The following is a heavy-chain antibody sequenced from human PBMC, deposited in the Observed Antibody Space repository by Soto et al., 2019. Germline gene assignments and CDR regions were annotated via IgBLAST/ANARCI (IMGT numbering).Heavy chain of an antibody. CDR2: VWDDGSNK. CDR3: VRDGIARFDY. V-gene: IGHV3-33*01. J-gene: IGHJ4*02. Sequence: QVQLVESGGGVVQPGRSLRLSCAASGFTFRNYVMQWVRQAPGKGLEWVAVVWDDGSNKSYADSVKGRLTVSRDNSKNTLFLQMNTLGAEDTAVYYCVRDGIARFDYWGQGTLVTVSS. CDR1: GFTFRNYV.